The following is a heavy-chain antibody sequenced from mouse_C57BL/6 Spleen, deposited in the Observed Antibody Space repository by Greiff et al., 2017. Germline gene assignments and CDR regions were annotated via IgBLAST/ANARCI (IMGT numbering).Heavy chain of an antibody. CDR2: IYPGDGDT. D-gene: IGHD2-3*01. V-gene: IGHV1-82*01. CDR3: ARAPDGYSDY. Sequence: QVQLKESGPELVKPGASVKISCKASGYAFSSSWMNWVKQRPGKGLEWIGRIYPGDGDTNYNGKFKGKATLTADKSSSTAYMQLSSLTSEDSAVYFCARAPDGYSDYWGQGTTLTVSS. J-gene: IGHJ2*01. CDR1: GYAFSSSW.